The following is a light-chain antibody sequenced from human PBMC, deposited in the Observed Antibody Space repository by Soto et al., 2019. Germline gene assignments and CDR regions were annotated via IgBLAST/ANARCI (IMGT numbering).Light chain of an antibody. CDR3: QQYGDSPLT. V-gene: IGKV3-20*01. J-gene: IGKJ4*01. CDR2: GAS. CDR1: QSVSGSY. Sequence: EIVLTQSPCTLSLSPGERATLSCRASQSVSGSYLAWYQQKPGQAPRLLIYGASSRATGIPDRFSGSGSGTDFTLTISRLEPEDFAVYHCQQYGDSPLTFGGGTKVEIK.